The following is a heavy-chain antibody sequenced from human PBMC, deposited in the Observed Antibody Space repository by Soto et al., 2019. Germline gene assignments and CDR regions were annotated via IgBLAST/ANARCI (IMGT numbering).Heavy chain of an antibody. CDR3: ARVGGSYYSFYYYGMDV. CDR2: ISAYNGNT. J-gene: IGHJ6*01. CDR1: GYTFTSYG. V-gene: IGHV1-18*04. Sequence: DSVKVCCKASGYTFTSYGISWVRQAPGQGLEWMGWISAYNGNTNYAQKLQGRVTMTTDTSTSTAYMELRSLRSDDTAVYYCARVGGSYYSFYYYGMDVWGQGTTVTVSS. D-gene: IGHD1-26*01.